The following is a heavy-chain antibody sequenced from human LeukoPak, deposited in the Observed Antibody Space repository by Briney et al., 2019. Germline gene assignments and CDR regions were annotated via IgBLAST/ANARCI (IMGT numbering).Heavy chain of an antibody. Sequence: SETLSLTRTVSGGSISSYYWSWIRQPPGKGLEWIGYIYYSGSTNYNPSLKSRVTISVDTSKNQFSLKLSSVTAADTAVYYCARDRTHYYYGSGSFLDVWGKGTTVTISS. J-gene: IGHJ6*04. CDR2: IYYSGST. CDR1: GGSISSYY. CDR3: ARDRTHYYYGSGSFLDV. D-gene: IGHD3-10*01. V-gene: IGHV4-59*01.